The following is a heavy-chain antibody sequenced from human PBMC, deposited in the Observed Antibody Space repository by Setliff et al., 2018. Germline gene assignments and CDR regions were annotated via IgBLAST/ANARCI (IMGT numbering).Heavy chain of an antibody. J-gene: IGHJ4*02. D-gene: IGHD3-10*01. CDR1: GGSISSGSYY. CDR3: ARHLLVQGTYHFDY. V-gene: IGHV4-39*01. CDR2: MYYSGST. Sequence: PSETLSLTCSVSGGSISSGSYYWGWIRQSPGKGLEWIGSMYYSGSTYYNPSLKGRVTLSVDTTNNQFSLKLTSMTAADTAVYFCARHLLVQGTYHFDYWGQGSPVTVSS.